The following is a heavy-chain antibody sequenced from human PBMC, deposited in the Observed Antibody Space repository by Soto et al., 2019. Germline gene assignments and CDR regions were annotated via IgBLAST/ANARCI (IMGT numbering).Heavy chain of an antibody. Sequence: GGSLRLSCVASGLTFSGYWMGWVRRAPGKGLEWVANINKDGSKTSYVDSVKGRFTISRDNAHNSLFLEMNSLRVEDTAVYYCTANAYWGQGTLVTVSS. CDR3: TANAY. J-gene: IGHJ4*02. CDR2: INKDGSKT. V-gene: IGHV3-7*01. CDR1: GLTFSGYW.